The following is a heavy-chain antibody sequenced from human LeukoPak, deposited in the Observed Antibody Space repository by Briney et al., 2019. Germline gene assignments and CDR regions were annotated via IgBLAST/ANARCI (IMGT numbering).Heavy chain of an antibody. Sequence: PGGSLRLSCAASGFTFSTYAMAWVRQAPGKVLQWVSRLSGSGSRTNYAESVKGRFTISRDNSKNTLYVQMNSLRVEDTAVYYCAKGYGYTPYYFDSWGQGALVTVSS. D-gene: IGHD5-18*01. CDR2: LSGSGSRT. V-gene: IGHV3-23*01. CDR3: AKGYGYTPYYFDS. J-gene: IGHJ4*02. CDR1: GFTFSTYA.